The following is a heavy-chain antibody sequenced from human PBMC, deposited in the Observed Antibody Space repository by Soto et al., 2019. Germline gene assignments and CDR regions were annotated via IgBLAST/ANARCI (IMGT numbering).Heavy chain of an antibody. D-gene: IGHD2-21*02. J-gene: IGHJ5*02. Sequence: QVQLVQSGAEVKKPGASVKVSCKASGYTFTNFGISWVRQAPGQGLEWMGWISPYNGNTNYAQKFQGRGTMTTDTSTSTAYMDLRRVRPDDSGVDYCAPGGTAMVSWGQGTLVTVSS. CDR2: ISPYNGNT. V-gene: IGHV1-18*01. CDR3: APGGTAMVS. CDR1: GYTFTNFG.